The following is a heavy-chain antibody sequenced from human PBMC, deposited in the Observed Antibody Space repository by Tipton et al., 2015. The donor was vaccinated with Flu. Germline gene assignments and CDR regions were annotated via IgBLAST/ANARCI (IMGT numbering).Heavy chain of an antibody. D-gene: IGHD1/OR15-1a*01. CDR2: IYYSGST. CDR3: ARVNRGFFDY. CDR1: GGSISSSSYY. Sequence: LRLSCTVSGGSISSSSYYWGWIRQPPGKGLEWIGSIYYSGSTYYNPSLKSRVTISVDTSKNQFSLKLSSVTAADTAVYYCARVNRGFFDYWGQGTLVTVSS. V-gene: IGHV4-39*07. J-gene: IGHJ4*02.